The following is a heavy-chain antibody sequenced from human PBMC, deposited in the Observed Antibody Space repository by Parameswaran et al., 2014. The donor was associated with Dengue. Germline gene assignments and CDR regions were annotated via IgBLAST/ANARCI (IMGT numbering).Heavy chain of an antibody. J-gene: IGHJ6*02. CDR3: ARDLAGLSYYYYYGMDV. Sequence: RWIRQPPGKGLEWVSYISSSGSTIYYADSVKGRFTISRDNAKNSLYLQMNSLRAEDTAVYYCARDLAGLSYYYYYGMDVWGQGTTVTVSS. V-gene: IGHV3-11*01. CDR2: ISSSGSTI.